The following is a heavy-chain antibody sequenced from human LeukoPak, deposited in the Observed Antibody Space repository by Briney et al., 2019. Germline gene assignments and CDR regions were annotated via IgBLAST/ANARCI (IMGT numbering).Heavy chain of an antibody. J-gene: IGHJ1*01. CDR1: GFSFSSNY. CDR3: ARTDETAPAEDFQH. V-gene: IGHV3-53*01. Sequence: GGSLRLSCAASGFSFSSNYMSWVRQAPGKGLEWVSVIYSGGSTYYSDSVKGRFTISRDNSKDTLYFQMKSLTAEDTAVYYCARTDETAPAEDFQHWGQGTLVTVSS. CDR2: IYSGGST. D-gene: IGHD2-21*02.